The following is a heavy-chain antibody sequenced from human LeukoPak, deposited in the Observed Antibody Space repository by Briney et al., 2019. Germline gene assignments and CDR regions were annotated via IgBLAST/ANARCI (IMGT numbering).Heavy chain of an antibody. CDR3: AKGNQRVTRPFDY. V-gene: IGHV3-23*01. CDR2: ISGSGGST. J-gene: IGHJ4*02. Sequence: PGGSLRLSCAASGFTFSSYTMSWVRQAPGKGLEWVSAISGSGGSTYYADSVKGRFTISRDNSKNTLYLQMNSLRAEDTAVYYCAKGNQRVTRPFDYWGQGTLVTVSS. D-gene: IGHD4-17*01. CDR1: GFTFSSYT.